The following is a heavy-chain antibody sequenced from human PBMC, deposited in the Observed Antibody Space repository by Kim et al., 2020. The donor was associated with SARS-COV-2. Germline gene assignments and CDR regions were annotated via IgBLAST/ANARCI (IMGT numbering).Heavy chain of an antibody. J-gene: IGHJ4*02. CDR3: ASGSIGSTSLDY. D-gene: IGHD2-15*01. V-gene: IGHV1-18*01. Sequence: NYAQKLQGRVTMTTDTSTSTAYMELRSLRSDDTAVYYCASGSIGSTSLDYWGQGTLVTVSS.